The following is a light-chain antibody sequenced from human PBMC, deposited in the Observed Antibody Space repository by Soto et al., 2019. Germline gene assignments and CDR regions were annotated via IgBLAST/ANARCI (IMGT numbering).Light chain of an antibody. CDR1: QSVSSH. V-gene: IGKV3-11*01. CDR3: QQRSNWPMT. Sequence: EIVLTQSPVTLSLSPGERATLSCRASQSVSSHLAWYQQKPGQAPRLLIYDASNRATGIPARFSGSASGTDFTLTISSLEPEDFAVYYCQQRSNWPMTFGQGTKVEIK. J-gene: IGKJ2*01. CDR2: DAS.